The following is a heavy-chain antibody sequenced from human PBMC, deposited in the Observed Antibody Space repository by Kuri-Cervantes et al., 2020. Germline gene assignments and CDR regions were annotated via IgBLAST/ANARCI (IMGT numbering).Heavy chain of an antibody. CDR3: ARNVFSFDY. CDR1: GYSISSGYY. CDR2: IYHSGST. Sequence: SQTLSLTCAVSGYSISSGYYWGWIRQPPGKGLEWIVSIYHSGSTYYNPSLKSRVTISVDTSKNQFSLKLSSVTAADTAVYYCARNVFSFDYWGQGTLVTVSS. V-gene: IGHV4-38-2*01. J-gene: IGHJ4*02.